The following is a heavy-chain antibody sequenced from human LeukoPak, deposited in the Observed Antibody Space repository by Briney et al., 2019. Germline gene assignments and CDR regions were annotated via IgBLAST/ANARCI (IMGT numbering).Heavy chain of an antibody. CDR3: ARFGVGYDIQHWFDL. J-gene: IGHJ5*02. CDR1: GGTFSYA. V-gene: IGHV1-69*05. CDR2: IIPIFGTA. D-gene: IGHD3-9*01. Sequence: SVKVSCKASGGTFSYAISWVRQAPGQGLGWIGGIIPIFGTADYAQQFQGRVTMTTDESRSTAYMELSSLRSDDTAVYYCARFGVGYDIQHWFDLWGQGTLVTVSS.